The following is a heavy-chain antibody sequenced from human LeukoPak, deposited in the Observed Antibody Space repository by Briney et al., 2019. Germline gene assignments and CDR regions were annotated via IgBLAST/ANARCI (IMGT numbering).Heavy chain of an antibody. J-gene: IGHJ4*02. CDR3: ASGITMVRGVLALDY. V-gene: IGHV4-4*07. D-gene: IGHD3-10*01. Sequence: PSETLSLTCTVSGGSISSYYWSWIRQPAGKGLEWIGRIYTSGGTNYNPSLKSRVTMSVDTSKNQFSLKLSSVTAADTAVYYCASGITMVRGVLALDYWGQGTLVTVSS. CDR1: GGSISSYY. CDR2: IYTSGGT.